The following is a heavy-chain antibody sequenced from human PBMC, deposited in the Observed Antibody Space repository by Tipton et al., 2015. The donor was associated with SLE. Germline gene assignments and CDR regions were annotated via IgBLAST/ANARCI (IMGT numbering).Heavy chain of an antibody. D-gene: IGHD5-12*01. V-gene: IGHV4-31*03. J-gene: IGHJ4*02. Sequence: TLSLTCTVSGGSIRSDDYYWTWIRQHPGKGLEWIGHINYGGSTYYKPSLKSRLTISVDTSKNQFSLKLISVTAADTVVYFCARGGVGGYDYFDYWGQGTLVTVSS. CDR2: INYGGST. CDR3: ARGGVGGYDYFDY. CDR1: GGSIRSDDYY.